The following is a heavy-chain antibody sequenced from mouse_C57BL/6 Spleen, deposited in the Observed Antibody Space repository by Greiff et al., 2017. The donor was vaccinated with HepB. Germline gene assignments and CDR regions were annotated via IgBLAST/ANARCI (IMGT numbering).Heavy chain of an antibody. CDR3: ARHGITTVVATRGYFDY. V-gene: IGHV5-6*02. CDR2: ISSGGSYT. CDR1: GFTFSSYG. J-gene: IGHJ2*01. D-gene: IGHD1-1*01. Sequence: DVKLVESGGDLVKPGGSLKLSCAASGFTFSSYGMSWVRQTPDKRLEWVATISSGGSYTYYPDSVKGRFTISRDNAKNTLYLQMSSLKSEDTAMYYCARHGITTVVATRGYFDYWGQGTTLTVSS.